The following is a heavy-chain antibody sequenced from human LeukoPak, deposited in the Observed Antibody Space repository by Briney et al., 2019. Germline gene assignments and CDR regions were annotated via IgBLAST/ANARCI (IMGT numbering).Heavy chain of an antibody. J-gene: IGHJ5*02. CDR1: GYTFTSYG. V-gene: IGHV1-46*01. Sequence: GASVKVSCKASGYTFTSYGISWVRQAPGQGLEWMGIINPSGGSTSYAQKFQGRVTMTRDMSTSTVYMELSSLRSEDTAVYYCARDRSWFDPWGQGTLVTVSS. CDR2: INPSGGST. CDR3: ARDRSWFDP.